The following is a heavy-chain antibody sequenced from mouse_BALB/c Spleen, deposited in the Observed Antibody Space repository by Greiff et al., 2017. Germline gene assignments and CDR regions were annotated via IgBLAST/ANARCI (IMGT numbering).Heavy chain of an antibody. CDR3: ARGRSESAMDY. Sequence: EVQGVESGGGLVKPGGSLKLSCAASGFTFSSYAMSWVRQSPEKRLEWVAEISSGGSYTYYPDTVTGRFTISRDNAKNTLYLEMSSLRSEDTAMYYCARGRSESAMDYWGQGTSVTVSS. V-gene: IGHV5-9-4*01. CDR2: ISSGGSYT. J-gene: IGHJ4*01. CDR1: GFTFSSYA.